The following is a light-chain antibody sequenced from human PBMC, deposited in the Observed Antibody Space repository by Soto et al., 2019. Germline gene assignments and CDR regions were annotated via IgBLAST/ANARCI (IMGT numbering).Light chain of an antibody. CDR3: QQYDSYST. V-gene: IGKV1-5*03. Sequence: QMTQFPSTQSASVGDRVIITCRASQSISSWLAWYQQKPGKAPNLLIYKASSLASGVPSRFSGSGFGTEFTLTISSLQPDDIATYYCQQYDSYSTFGGGTKVDIK. CDR1: QSISSW. CDR2: KAS. J-gene: IGKJ4*01.